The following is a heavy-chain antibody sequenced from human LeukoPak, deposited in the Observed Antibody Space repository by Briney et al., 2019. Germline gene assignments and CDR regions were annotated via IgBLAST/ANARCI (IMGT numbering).Heavy chain of an antibody. CDR1: GSRFSNYW. J-gene: IGHJ4*02. Sequence: GGPLKISCKGSGSRFSNYWIGWVRQMPGKGLEGMGIIYPSDSDTRYSPSFQGQVTISADKSISTAFLQWSSLKASDTAMYYCARGDCSSNSCADFGYWGQGTLVTVSS. D-gene: IGHD2-2*01. CDR3: ARGDCSSNSCADFGY. CDR2: IYPSDSDT. V-gene: IGHV5-51*01.